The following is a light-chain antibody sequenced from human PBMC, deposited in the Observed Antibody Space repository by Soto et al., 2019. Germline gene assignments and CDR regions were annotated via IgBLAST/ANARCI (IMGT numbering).Light chain of an antibody. CDR3: QHYVSPPIT. Sequence: EVVMTQSPSTLSVSPCESATLSCMASQSVTSNLAWYQQKPGQAPRLLIYGASSRATGIPDRFSGSGSGTDFTLTISRLEPEDFAVYYCQHYVSPPITFGQGTRLEI. CDR2: GAS. V-gene: IGKV3-20*01. CDR1: QSVTSN. J-gene: IGKJ5*01.